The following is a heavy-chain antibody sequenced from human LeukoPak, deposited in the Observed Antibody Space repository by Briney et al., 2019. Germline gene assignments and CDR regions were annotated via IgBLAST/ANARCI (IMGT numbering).Heavy chain of an antibody. D-gene: IGHD1/OR15-1a*01. V-gene: IGHV1-69*13. Sequence: ASVKVSCKASGGTFSSYAISWVRQAPGQGLEWMGGIIPIFGTANYAQKFQGRVTITPDESTSPAYLEMSSLRSEDTTVYYCARGNRSHFYYVDVWGKGTTVVVSS. CDR2: IIPIFGTA. CDR1: GGTFSSYA. CDR3: ARGNRSHFYYVDV. J-gene: IGHJ6*03.